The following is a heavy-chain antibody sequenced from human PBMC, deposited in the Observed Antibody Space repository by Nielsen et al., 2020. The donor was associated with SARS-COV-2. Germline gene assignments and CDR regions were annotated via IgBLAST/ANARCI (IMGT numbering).Heavy chain of an antibody. Sequence: SETLSLTCTVSGGSISSSSYYWGWIRQPPGKGLEWIGSIYYSGSTYYNPSLKGRVTISVDTSKNQFSLKLSSVTAADTAVYYCARDFRWLFSDPWGQGTLVTVSS. CDR2: IYYSGST. CDR1: GGSISSSSYY. V-gene: IGHV4-39*02. CDR3: ARDFRWLFSDP. D-gene: IGHD3-22*01. J-gene: IGHJ5*02.